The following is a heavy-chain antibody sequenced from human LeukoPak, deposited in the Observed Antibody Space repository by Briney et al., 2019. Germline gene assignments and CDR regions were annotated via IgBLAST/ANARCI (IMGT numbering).Heavy chain of an antibody. Sequence: GESLKISCKASGYSFTTYWIGWVRQVPGKGLEWVGIIYPADSTAKYSPSFQGQVSISVDKSISTAYLQWSRLEASDTAMYYCARHEEYYYDSSGGVDYWGQGTLVTVSS. CDR2: IYPADSTA. CDR1: GYSFTTYW. CDR3: ARHEEYYYDSSGGVDY. J-gene: IGHJ4*02. D-gene: IGHD3-22*01. V-gene: IGHV5-51*01.